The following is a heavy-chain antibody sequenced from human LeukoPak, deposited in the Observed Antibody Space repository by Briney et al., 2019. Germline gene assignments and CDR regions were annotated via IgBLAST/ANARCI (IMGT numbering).Heavy chain of an antibody. V-gene: IGHV1-2*06. CDR2: INPNSGVT. Sequence: GASVKVSCKASGYTFSGHYLHWVRQAPGQGLEWMGRINPNSGVTQYTENFQGRVTMTGDTSISTAYMELSGLRSDDTAVYYCARQWLPNGYFDYWGQGTLVTVSS. CDR1: GYTFSGHY. J-gene: IGHJ4*02. CDR3: ARQWLPNGYFDY. D-gene: IGHD6-19*01.